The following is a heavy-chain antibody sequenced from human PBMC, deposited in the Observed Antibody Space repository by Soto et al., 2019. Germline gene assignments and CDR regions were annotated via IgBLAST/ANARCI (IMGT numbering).Heavy chain of an antibody. CDR3: ARGRRGSWQHRDYYYYGMDV. CDR2: IIPIFGTA. V-gene: IGHV1-69*13. D-gene: IGHD6-13*01. Sequence: ASVKVSCKASGGTFSSYAISWVRQAPGQGLEWMGGIIPIFGTANYAQKFQGRVTITADESTSTAYMELSSLRSEDTAVYYCARGRRGSWQHRDYYYYGMDVWGQGTTVTVSS. CDR1: GGTFSSYA. J-gene: IGHJ6*02.